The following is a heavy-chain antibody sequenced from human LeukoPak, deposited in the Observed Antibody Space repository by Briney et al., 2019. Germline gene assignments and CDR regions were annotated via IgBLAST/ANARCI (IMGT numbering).Heavy chain of an antibody. D-gene: IGHD3-16*01. CDR1: GFTFSDYY. V-gene: IGHV3-11*01. Sequence: GGSLRLSCAASGFTFSDYYMSWIRQAPGKGLEWLSYMGSSDSTRYYADSVKGRFTISRDNAENSLYLQINSLRAEDTAVYYCARGDSPRGGYFEYWGQGILVTVSS. J-gene: IGHJ4*02. CDR3: ARGDSPRGGYFEY. CDR2: MGSSDSTR.